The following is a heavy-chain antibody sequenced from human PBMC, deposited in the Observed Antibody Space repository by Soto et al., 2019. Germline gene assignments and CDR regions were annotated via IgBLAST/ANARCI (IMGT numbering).Heavy chain of an antibody. CDR3: ARDRSRDNDGSWFDP. V-gene: IGHV3-33*01. CDR2: IWYDGSNK. J-gene: IGHJ5*02. CDR1: GFTFSSYG. Sequence: PGGSLRLSCAASGFTFSSYGMHWVRQAPGKGLEWVAVIWYDGSNKYYADSVKGRFTISRDNSKNTLYLQMNSLRAEDTAVYYCARDRSRDNDGSWFDPWGQGTLVTVSP. D-gene: IGHD3-10*01.